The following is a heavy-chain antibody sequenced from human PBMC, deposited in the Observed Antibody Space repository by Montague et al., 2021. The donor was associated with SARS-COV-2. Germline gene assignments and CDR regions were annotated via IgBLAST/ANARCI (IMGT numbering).Heavy chain of an antibody. CDR2: IYYCGST. Sequence: SETLSLTCTVSGGSISSYYWGWIRQPPGKGLEWIGSIYYCGSTYYNPSLKSRVTISVDTSKNQFSLKLSSVTAADTAVYYCARFPTSYYYDSKAAPATPDAFDIWGQGTMVTVSS. V-gene: IGHV4-39*01. D-gene: IGHD3-22*01. J-gene: IGHJ3*02. CDR1: GGSISSYY. CDR3: ARFPTSYYYDSKAAPATPDAFDI.